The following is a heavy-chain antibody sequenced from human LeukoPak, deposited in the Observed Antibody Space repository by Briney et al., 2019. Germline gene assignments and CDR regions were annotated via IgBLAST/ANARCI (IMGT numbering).Heavy chain of an antibody. D-gene: IGHD1-26*01. Sequence: GGSLRLSCAASGFTFSSYWMTWVRQAPGKGLEWVSHITASGTAMFYADSVKGRFTISRDNAKNSLYLQMNSLRDEDTAVYYCASSGSYRFDYWGQGTLVTVSS. CDR2: ITASGTAM. CDR1: GFTFSSYW. V-gene: IGHV3-48*02. J-gene: IGHJ4*02. CDR3: ASSGSYRFDY.